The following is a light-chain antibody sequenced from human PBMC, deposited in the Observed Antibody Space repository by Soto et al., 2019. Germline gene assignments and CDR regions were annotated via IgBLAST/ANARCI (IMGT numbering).Light chain of an antibody. CDR2: GVT. CDR3: SSFTTSYFYV. CDR1: GSDIGAYNY. V-gene: IGLV2-14*01. J-gene: IGLJ1*01. Sequence: QSVLTQPASVSGSAGQSITISCTGSGSDIGAYNYVSWYQQHPGKAPKLLIHGVTRRPSGVSSRFSASKSAYTASLTISGLQAEDEANYYCSSFTTSYFYVFGPGTKVTVL.